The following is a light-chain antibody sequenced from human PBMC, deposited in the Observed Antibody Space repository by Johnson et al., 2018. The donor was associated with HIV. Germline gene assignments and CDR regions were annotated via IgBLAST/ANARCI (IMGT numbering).Light chain of an antibody. CDR2: ENN. V-gene: IGLV1-51*02. J-gene: IGLJ1*01. CDR3: GTWDSSLGAYV. Sequence: QSVLTQPPSVSAAPGQKVTISCSGSSSNIENNYVSWYQQLPGTAPKLHNYENNTQPSGIPDGFSGSKSGTSATLGSTGLQTGAEADYYCGTWDSSLGAYVFGTGTKVTVL. CDR1: SSNIENNY.